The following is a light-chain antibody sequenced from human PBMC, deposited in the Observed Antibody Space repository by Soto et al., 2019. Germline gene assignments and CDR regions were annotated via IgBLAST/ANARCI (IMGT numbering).Light chain of an antibody. V-gene: IGKV3-20*01. CDR1: QSVTSNY. J-gene: IGKJ1*01. CDR2: GAS. CDR3: QQYGSSPGT. Sequence: IVLTQTTGTLSSSPGERATLSCRASQSVTSNYLAWYQQKPGQAPRLLIFGASIRDTGLPDRFSGGGSGTDFTLTISRLEPEDFAVYYCQQYGSSPGTFGQGTKV.